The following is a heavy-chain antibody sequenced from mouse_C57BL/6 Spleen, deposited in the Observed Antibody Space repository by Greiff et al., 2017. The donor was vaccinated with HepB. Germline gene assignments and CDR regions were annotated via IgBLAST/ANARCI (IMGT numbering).Heavy chain of an antibody. CDR1: GFTFSDYG. V-gene: IGHV5-15*04. CDR2: ISNLAYSI. D-gene: IGHD1-1*01. CDR3: ARRYYGSSGYFDV. Sequence: EVKVEESGGGLVQPGGSLKLSCAASGFTFSDYGMAWVRQAPRKGPEWVAFISNLAYSIYYADTVTGRFTISRENAKNTLYLEMSSLRSEDTAMYYCARRYYGSSGYFDVWGTGTTVTVSS. J-gene: IGHJ1*03.